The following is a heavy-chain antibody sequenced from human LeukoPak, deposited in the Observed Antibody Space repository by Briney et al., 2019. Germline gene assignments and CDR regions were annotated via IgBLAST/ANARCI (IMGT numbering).Heavy chain of an antibody. CDR3: AGRTDAQDYYMDV. CDR2: ISSSSSYI. D-gene: IGHD1-1*01. Sequence: GGSLRLSCAASGFTFSSYSMNWVRQAPGKGLEWVSSISSSSSYIYYADSVKGRFTISRDNSKNTLYLQMNSLRAEDTAVYYCAGRTDAQDYYMDVWGKGTTVTISS. CDR1: GFTFSSYS. J-gene: IGHJ6*03. V-gene: IGHV3-21*04.